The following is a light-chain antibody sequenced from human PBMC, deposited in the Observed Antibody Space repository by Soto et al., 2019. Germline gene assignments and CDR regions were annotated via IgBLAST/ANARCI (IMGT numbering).Light chain of an antibody. CDR1: SSDVGDYNY. CDR2: EVN. CDR3: SSYAGSNILL. J-gene: IGLJ2*01. Sequence: QSALTQPPSASGSPGQSVTISCTGTSSDVGDYNYVSWYQQHAGNPPKLMIYEVNKRPSGVPGRFSGSKSGNTASLTVSGLQAEDEADYYCSSYAGSNILLFGGGTKVTVL. V-gene: IGLV2-8*01.